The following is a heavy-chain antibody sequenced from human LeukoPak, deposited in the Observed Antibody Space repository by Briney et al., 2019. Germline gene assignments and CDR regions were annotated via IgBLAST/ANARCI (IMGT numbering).Heavy chain of an antibody. CDR3: TKFDYAAFEY. CDR2: IKSKTNGGTT. D-gene: IGHD4-17*01. Sequence: GGSLRLSCAASGFTFSNAWMSWVRQAPGKGLEWVGRIKSKTNGGTTDYAAPVKGRFTISRDDSKNTLYLQMNSLRPEDTAVYYCTKFDYAAFEYWGQGALVTVSS. V-gene: IGHV3-15*01. CDR1: GFTFSNAW. J-gene: IGHJ4*02.